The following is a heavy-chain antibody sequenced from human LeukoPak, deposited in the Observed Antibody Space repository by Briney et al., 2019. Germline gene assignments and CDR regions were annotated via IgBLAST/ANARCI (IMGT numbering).Heavy chain of an antibody. Sequence: GGSLRLSCAAPGFTFSISAMYWVRQAPGKGLEWVAAISYYADSVKGRSTASRDNSKNTLYLQLDSLRAEDTALYYCARDTKSYSSGRLDYWGQGTLVTVSS. V-gene: IGHV3-30*04. CDR1: GFTFSISA. CDR3: ARDTKSYSSGRLDY. J-gene: IGHJ4*02. CDR2: ISY. D-gene: IGHD6-19*01.